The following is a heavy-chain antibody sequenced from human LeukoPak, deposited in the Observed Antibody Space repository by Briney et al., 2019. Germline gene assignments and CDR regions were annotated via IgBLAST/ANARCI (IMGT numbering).Heavy chain of an antibody. CDR1: GGSISSSSYY. CDR2: IYYSGST. CDR3: ARSLRYCSSTSCYMGLYYFDY. D-gene: IGHD2-2*02. V-gene: IGHV4-39*07. Sequence: SETLSLTCTVSGGSISSSSYYWGWIRQPPGKGLEWIGSIYYSGSTYYNPSLKGRVTISVDTSKNQLSLKLSSVTAADTAVYYCARSLRYCSSTSCYMGLYYFDYWGQGTLVTVSS. J-gene: IGHJ4*02.